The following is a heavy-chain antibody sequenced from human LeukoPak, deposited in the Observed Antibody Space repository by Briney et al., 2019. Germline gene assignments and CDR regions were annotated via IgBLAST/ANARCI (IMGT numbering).Heavy chain of an antibody. J-gene: IGHJ4*02. D-gene: IGHD3-22*01. V-gene: IGHV4-30-2*01. Sequence: TSETLSLTCTVSGGSISSGGYYWSWIRQPSGKGLEWIGYIYHSGSTYYNPSLKSRVTISVDRSKNQFSLKLSSVTAADTAVYYCARGGYYFDYWGQGTLVTVSS. CDR2: IYHSGST. CDR3: ARGGYYFDY. CDR1: GGSISSGGYY.